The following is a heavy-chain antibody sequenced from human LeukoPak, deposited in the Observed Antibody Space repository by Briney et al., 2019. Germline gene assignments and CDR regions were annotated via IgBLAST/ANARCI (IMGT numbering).Heavy chain of an antibody. J-gene: IGHJ4*02. CDR2: ISWNSGSI. CDR1: GFTFDDYA. Sequence: GGSLRLSCAASGFTFDDYAMHWVRQAPGKGLEWVSGISWNSGSIGYADSVKGRFTFSRDNAKNSLYLQMNSLRAEDTALYYCAKDRYYYDSSGTRFDYWGQGTLVTVSS. CDR3: AKDRYYYDSSGTRFDY. V-gene: IGHV3-9*01. D-gene: IGHD3-22*01.